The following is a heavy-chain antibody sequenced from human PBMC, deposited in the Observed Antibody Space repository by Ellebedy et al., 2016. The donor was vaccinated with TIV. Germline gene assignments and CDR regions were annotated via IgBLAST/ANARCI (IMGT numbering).Heavy chain of an antibody. V-gene: IGHV3-21*04. J-gene: IGHJ6*02. CDR1: GFTFSSYS. CDR3: AKEPYGDYYYYGMDV. CDR2: ISSSSSYI. D-gene: IGHD4-17*01. Sequence: GESLKISXAASGFTFSSYSMNWVRQAPGKGLEWVSSISSSSSYIYYADSVKGRFTISRDNAKNSLYLQMNSLRAEDTAVYYCAKEPYGDYYYYGMDVWGQGTTVTVSS.